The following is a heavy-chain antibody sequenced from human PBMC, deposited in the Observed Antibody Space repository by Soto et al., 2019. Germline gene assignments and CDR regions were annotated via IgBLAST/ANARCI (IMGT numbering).Heavy chain of an antibody. CDR2: ISSSGSDI. D-gene: IGHD6-13*01. V-gene: IGHV3-21*05. J-gene: IGHJ5*02. CDR3: ARHPERIAEIGWFDP. CDR1: GFTFSSYS. Sequence: PGGSLRLSCAASGFTFSSYSMIWVRQAPGKGLEWVSYISSSGSDIYYADSVKGRFTISRDNAKNSLYLQMNSLRAEDTAVYYCARHPERIAEIGWFDPWGQGTLVTVSS.